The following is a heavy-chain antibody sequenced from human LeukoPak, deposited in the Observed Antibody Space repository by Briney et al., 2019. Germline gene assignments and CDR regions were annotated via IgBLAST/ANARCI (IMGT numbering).Heavy chain of an antibody. CDR3: ARDRYIFAGPDAYYYMDV. CDR1: GYTFTSYY. CDR2: INPSGGST. J-gene: IGHJ6*03. Sequence: ASVKVSCKASGYTFTSYYMHWVRQAPGQGLEWMGIINPSGGSTSYAQKFQGRVTMTRDTSTSTVYMELSSLRSEDTAVYYCARDRYIFAGPDAYYYMDVWGKGTTVTISS. D-gene: IGHD5-18*01. V-gene: IGHV1-46*01.